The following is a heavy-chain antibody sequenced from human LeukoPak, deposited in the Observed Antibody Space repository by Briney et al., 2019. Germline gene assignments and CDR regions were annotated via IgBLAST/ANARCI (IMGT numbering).Heavy chain of an antibody. J-gene: IGHJ6*03. CDR1: GGSISSGNYY. Sequence: SQTLSLTCTVSGGSISSGNYYWSWIRQPAGKGLEWIGRMSTSGTTNYNPSLKSRVTISVDTSNNQFSLMLSSVTAADTAVYYCSRDRPTTYYYYHMDVWGKGTTVTVSS. D-gene: IGHD5-12*01. CDR2: MSTSGTT. V-gene: IGHV4-61*02. CDR3: SRDRPTTYYYYHMDV.